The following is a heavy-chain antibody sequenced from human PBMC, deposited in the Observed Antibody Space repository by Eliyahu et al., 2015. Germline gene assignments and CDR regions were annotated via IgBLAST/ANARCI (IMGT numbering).Heavy chain of an antibody. D-gene: IGHD3-3*01. J-gene: IGHJ5*02. CDR1: GGSFXSYY. CDR2: INHRGRT. V-gene: IGHV4-34*01. Sequence: QVQLQQWGAGLLRPSXTLSLTCAVYGGSFXSYYWSWXRQPPGKGLEWIGEINHRGRTNYNPSLKSRATVSVDTSKNQFSLNVTSVTAADTAIYYCARGSRIPFGVVIIYNWFDPWGQGTLVTVSS. CDR3: ARGSRIPFGVVIIYNWFDP.